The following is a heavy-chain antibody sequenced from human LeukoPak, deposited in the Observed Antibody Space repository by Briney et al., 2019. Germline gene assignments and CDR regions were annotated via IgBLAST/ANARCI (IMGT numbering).Heavy chain of an antibody. CDR1: GGSISSYY. V-gene: IGHV4-59*01. CDR3: ARDYYGSGRRPYYFDY. J-gene: IGHJ4*02. D-gene: IGHD3-10*01. CDR2: IYYSGST. Sequence: SETLSLTCTVSGGSISSYYWSWIRQPPGKGLEWIGYIYYSGSTNYNPSLKSRVTISVDTSKNQFSLKLSSVTAADTAVYYCARDYYGSGRRPYYFDYWGQGTLVTVSS.